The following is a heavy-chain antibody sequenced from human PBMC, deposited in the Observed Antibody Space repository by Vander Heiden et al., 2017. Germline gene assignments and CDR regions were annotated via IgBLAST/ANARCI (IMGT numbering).Heavy chain of an antibody. CDR1: GFTFSDYY. V-gene: IGHV3-11*01. CDR2: ISSSGRTI. J-gene: IGHJ4*02. CDR3: AVEYSSSSVDY. Sequence: QVQLVESGGGLVTPGGSLRLSCAASGFTFSDYYRSWIRQAAGKGLEWVSYISSSGRTIYYADSVKGRFTISRDNAKNSLYLQMNSLRAEDTAVYYCAVEYSSSSVDYWGQGTLVTVSS. D-gene: IGHD6-6*01.